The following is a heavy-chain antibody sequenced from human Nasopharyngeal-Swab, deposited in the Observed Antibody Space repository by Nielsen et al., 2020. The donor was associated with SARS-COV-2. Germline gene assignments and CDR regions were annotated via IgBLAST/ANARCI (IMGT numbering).Heavy chain of an antibody. CDR3: TSRGDGHNFFDY. Sequence: GESLKISCAASGFTVSSNYMSWVRQAPGKGLEWVSVIYSGGSTYYADSVKGRFTISRDNAKNSLYLQMNSLKTEDTAVYYCTSRGDGHNFFDYWGQGTLVTVSS. J-gene: IGHJ4*02. V-gene: IGHV3-53*01. CDR2: IYSGGST. D-gene: IGHD5-24*01. CDR1: GFTVSSNY.